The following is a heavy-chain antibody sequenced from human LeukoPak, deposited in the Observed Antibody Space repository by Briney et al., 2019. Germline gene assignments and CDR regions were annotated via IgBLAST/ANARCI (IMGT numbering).Heavy chain of an antibody. CDR3: ARGPRYYDSSGYYYEDY. CDR1: GYTFTSYD. D-gene: IGHD3-22*01. CDR2: MNPNRGNT. Sequence: ASVKVSCKASGYTFTSYDINWVRQATGQGLEWMGWMNPNRGNTGYAQKFQGRVTITRNTSISTAYMELSSLRSEDTAVYYCARGPRYYDSSGYYYEDYWGQGTLVTVSS. V-gene: IGHV1-8*03. J-gene: IGHJ4*02.